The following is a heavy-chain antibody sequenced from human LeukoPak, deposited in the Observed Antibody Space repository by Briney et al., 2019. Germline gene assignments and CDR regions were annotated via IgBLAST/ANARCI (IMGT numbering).Heavy chain of an antibody. CDR1: GYTFTSYG. CDR3: ARITPVWQQLVSSSFDY. J-gene: IGHJ4*02. V-gene: IGHV1-18*01. D-gene: IGHD6-13*01. Sequence: ASVKVSCKASGYTFTSYGISWVRQAPGQGLEWMGWINPNTGGTNYAQKLQGRVTMTTDTSTSTAYMELRSLRSDDTAVYYCARITPVWQQLVSSSFDYWGQGTLVTVSS. CDR2: INPNTGGT.